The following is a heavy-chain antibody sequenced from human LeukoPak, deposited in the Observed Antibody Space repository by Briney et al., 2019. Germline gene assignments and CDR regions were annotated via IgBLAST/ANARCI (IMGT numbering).Heavy chain of an antibody. D-gene: IGHD2-15*01. J-gene: IGHJ6*03. V-gene: IGHV4-59*01. CDR1: GGSISSYY. CDR3: ARARSCYPIYYYYYYMDV. CDR2: IYYSGST. Sequence: PSETLSLTCTVSGGSISSYYWSWIRQPPGKGLEWIGYIYYSGSTNYNPSLKSRVTISVDTSKNQFSLKLSSVTAADTAVYYCARARSCYPIYYYYYYMDVWGKGTTVTVSS.